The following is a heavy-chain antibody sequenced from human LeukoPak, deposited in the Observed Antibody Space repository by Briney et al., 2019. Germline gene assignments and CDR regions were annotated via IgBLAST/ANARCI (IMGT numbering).Heavy chain of an antibody. V-gene: IGHV3-21*01. CDR2: ISSSSSYI. Sequence: GGSLRLSCAASGFTFSSYSMNWVRQAPGKGLEWVSSISSSSSYIYYADSVKGRFTISRDNAKNSLYLQMNSLRAEDTAVYYCAREAYYGSGSYRDEYDYWGQGTLVTVSS. J-gene: IGHJ4*02. CDR3: AREAYYGSGSYRDEYDY. CDR1: GFTFSSYS. D-gene: IGHD3-10*01.